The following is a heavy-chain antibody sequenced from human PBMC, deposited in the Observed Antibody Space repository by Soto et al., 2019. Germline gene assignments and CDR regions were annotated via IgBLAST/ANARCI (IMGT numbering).Heavy chain of an antibody. J-gene: IGHJ4*02. D-gene: IGHD3-22*01. Sequence: GGSLRLSCAAPGFTVNNNYMSWVRQAPGEGVEWVSVIYSGGSTYYADSVNGRFTISRDNSKNTVHLQMNSLRAEDTAVYYCARASYYYDSSGYYYRYYFDYWGQGTLVTVSS. CDR3: ARASYYYDSSGYYYRYYFDY. CDR2: IYSGGST. V-gene: IGHV3-66*01. CDR1: GFTVNNNY.